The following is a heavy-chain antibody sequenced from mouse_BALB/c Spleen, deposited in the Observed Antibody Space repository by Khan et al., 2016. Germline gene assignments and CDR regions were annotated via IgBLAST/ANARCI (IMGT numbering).Heavy chain of an antibody. J-gene: IGHJ3*01. CDR2: NLPGSGHT. Sequence: QVQLKQSGAELMKPGASMKISCKATGYTFSNYWIEWVRQRPGHGLEWIGENLPGSGHTNCNEKFKGKATFTAVTSSNTAYMQLSIRTSEDSAVYYCARNSDSYWFAYWGQGTLVTVSA. CDR3: ARNSDSYWFAY. V-gene: IGHV1-9*01. CDR1: GYTFSNYW. D-gene: IGHD1-1*01.